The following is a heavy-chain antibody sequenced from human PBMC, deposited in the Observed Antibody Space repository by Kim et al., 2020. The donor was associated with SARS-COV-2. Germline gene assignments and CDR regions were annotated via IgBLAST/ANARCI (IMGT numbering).Heavy chain of an antibody. V-gene: IGHV3-23*01. CDR2: VSCSGGST. D-gene: IGHD1-1*01. J-gene: IGHJ4*02. Sequence: GGSLRLSCAASGFTFSSYAMSWVRQAPGKGPEWVSLVSCSGGSTYHADSVKGRFAISRDNSKKTLYLQMNSLRAEDTALYYCAKEDSKNWSFFYYLGQGT. CDR1: GFTFSSYA. CDR3: AKEDSKNWSFFYY.